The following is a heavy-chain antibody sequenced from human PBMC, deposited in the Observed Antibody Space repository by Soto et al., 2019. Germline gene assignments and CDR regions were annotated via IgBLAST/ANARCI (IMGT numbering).Heavy chain of an antibody. CDR2: MNPNSGNT. Sequence: ASVKVSCKASGYTFTSYDINWVRRATGQGLEWMGWMNPNSGNTGYAQKFQGRVTMTRNTSISTAYMELSSLRSEDTAVYYCARGDFDWSFQYYYYYYMDVWGKGTTVTVSS. V-gene: IGHV1-8*01. CDR1: GYTFTSYD. CDR3: ARGDFDWSFQYYYYYYMDV. J-gene: IGHJ6*03. D-gene: IGHD3-9*01.